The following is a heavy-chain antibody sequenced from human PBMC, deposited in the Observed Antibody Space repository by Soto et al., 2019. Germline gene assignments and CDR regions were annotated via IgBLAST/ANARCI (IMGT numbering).Heavy chain of an antibody. D-gene: IGHD2-21*02. J-gene: IGHJ3*02. Sequence: QLQLQESGPGLVKPSETLSLTCTVSGGSISSSSYYWGWIRQPPGKGLEWIGSIYYSGSTYYNPSLKSRVTIAVDTSKNQLSLKLSSVTAADTAVYYCARRVLVRLLSLSPPAFDIWGQGTMVTVSS. V-gene: IGHV4-39*01. CDR1: GGSISSSSYY. CDR3: ARRVLVRLLSLSPPAFDI. CDR2: IYYSGST.